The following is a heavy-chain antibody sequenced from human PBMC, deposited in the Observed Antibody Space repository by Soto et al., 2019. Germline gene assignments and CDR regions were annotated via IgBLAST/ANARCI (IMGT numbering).Heavy chain of an antibody. Sequence: QVQLVQSGAEVKKPGASVKVSCKTSGYTFTSYGITWVRQAPGQGLEWMGWISAHQGYTTYAQNFQGRVTRTTDTYTTTSYMELAGLRSDDTAVYYCARVPPQWVPTRDGFDFWGQGTMVTVSS. V-gene: IGHV1-18*01. CDR3: ARVPPQWVPTRDGFDF. CDR1: GYTFTSYG. CDR2: ISAHQGYT. D-gene: IGHD6-19*01. J-gene: IGHJ3*01.